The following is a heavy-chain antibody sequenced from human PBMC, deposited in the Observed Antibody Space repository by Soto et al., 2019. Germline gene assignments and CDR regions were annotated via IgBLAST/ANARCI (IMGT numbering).Heavy chain of an antibody. Sequence: QITLKESGPTLVKPTQTLTLTCTFSGFSLSTSGVGVGWIRQPPGKALEWLALIYWDDDKRYSPSLKSRLTSTKDTSKNQVVLTMTNIDPVDKATYYCAHTMITVIAAAGTGRAFDIWGQGTMVTVSS. D-gene: IGHD6-13*01. CDR1: GFSLSTSGVG. CDR3: AHTMITVIAAAGTGRAFDI. V-gene: IGHV2-5*02. J-gene: IGHJ3*02. CDR2: IYWDDDK.